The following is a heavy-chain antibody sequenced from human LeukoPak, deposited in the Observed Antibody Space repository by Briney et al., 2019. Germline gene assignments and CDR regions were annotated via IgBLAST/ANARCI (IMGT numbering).Heavy chain of an antibody. CDR1: GGSICRXDXX. J-gene: IGHJ4*02. CDR2: IYCSGST. CDR3: ARRPLFDY. V-gene: IGHV4-39*01. Sequence: XSGGSICRXDXXXXWXRQAXGKGLEWIASIYCSGSTYYNPSLKSRVTVSVDTSKSQFSLRLSSVTAADTAVYYCARRPLFDYWGQGTLVTVSS.